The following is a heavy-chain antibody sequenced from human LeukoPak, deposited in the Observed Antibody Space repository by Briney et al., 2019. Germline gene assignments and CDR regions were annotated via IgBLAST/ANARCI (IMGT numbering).Heavy chain of an antibody. Sequence: SETLSLTCTVSGGSMSDHDWRWIRQPPGKGLEWIGKVFYIGTTTYNPSLKSRVTMSVDTSKNQFSLELTSVTAADTAIYYCAGPYSSRFDYWGQGILVTVS. CDR3: AGPYSSRFDY. D-gene: IGHD2-21*01. V-gene: IGHV4-59*03. CDR1: GGSMSDHD. J-gene: IGHJ4*02. CDR2: VFYIGTT.